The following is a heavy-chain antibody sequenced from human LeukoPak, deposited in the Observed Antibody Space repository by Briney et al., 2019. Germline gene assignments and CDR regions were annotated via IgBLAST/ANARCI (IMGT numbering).Heavy chain of an antibody. CDR1: GYAFTSYY. Sequence: ASVKVSCKASGYAFTSYYMHWVRQASGQGLEWMGLINPSGGITDYAQKFQGRVTMTRDMSTSTVYMELSSLRSEDTAVYYCASGYCSGGSCYSPSDYWGQGTLVTVSS. J-gene: IGHJ4*02. V-gene: IGHV1-46*01. CDR3: ASGYCSGGSCYSPSDY. CDR2: INPSGGIT. D-gene: IGHD2-15*01.